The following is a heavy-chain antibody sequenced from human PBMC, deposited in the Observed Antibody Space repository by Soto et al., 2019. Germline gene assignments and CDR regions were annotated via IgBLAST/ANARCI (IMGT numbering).Heavy chain of an antibody. D-gene: IGHD2-21*01. Sequence: QVQLVESGGSVVQPGRSLRLSCAASGITFNSYGIHWVRQAPGKGLEWVALISNDGSDTYYADPVRGRFTISRDNSKNTLYLQMNSLRAEDTALYYCAGGDCGINCFYFAFWGQGTLVTVSS. J-gene: IGHJ4*02. CDR1: GITFNSYG. CDR3: AGGDCGINCFYFAF. V-gene: IGHV3-30*03. CDR2: ISNDGSDT.